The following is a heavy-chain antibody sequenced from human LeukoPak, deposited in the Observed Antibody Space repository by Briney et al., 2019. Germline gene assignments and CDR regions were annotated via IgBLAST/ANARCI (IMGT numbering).Heavy chain of an antibody. D-gene: IGHD6-13*01. CDR1: GFTFSSYA. V-gene: IGHV3-23*01. CDR2: ISGGGGDI. J-gene: IGHJ4*02. Sequence: GGSLRLSCAASGFTFSSYAVSWVRQASGKGLEWVSSISGGGGDIFYADSVKGRFSISRDNSKNRVFLQLNSLRAEDTAVYYCERGPSSGSSWYYFDYWGQGTLVTVSS. CDR3: ERGPSSGSSWYYFDY.